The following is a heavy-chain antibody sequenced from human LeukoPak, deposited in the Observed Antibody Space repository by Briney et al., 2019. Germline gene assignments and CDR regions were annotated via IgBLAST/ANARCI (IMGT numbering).Heavy chain of an antibody. Sequence: GGSLRLSCAASGFTFSSYAMSWVRQAPGKGLEWVSAISGGGGSTYYADSVKGRFTISRDNSKNTLYLQMNSLRAEDTAVYYCAKVFDSSGYFVLDYWGQGTLVTVSS. CDR1: GFTFSSYA. CDR3: AKVFDSSGYFVLDY. CDR2: ISGGGGST. V-gene: IGHV3-23*01. D-gene: IGHD3-22*01. J-gene: IGHJ4*02.